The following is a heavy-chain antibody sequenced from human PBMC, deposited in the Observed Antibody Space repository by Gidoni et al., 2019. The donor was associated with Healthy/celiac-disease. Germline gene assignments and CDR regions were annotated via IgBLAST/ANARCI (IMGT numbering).Heavy chain of an antibody. D-gene: IGHD6-19*01. CDR2: IKSKTDGGTT. Sequence: EVQLVESGGGLVKPGGSLRLSCAASGFTFSNAWMSWVRQAPGKGLEWVGRIKSKTDGGTTDYAAPVKGRFTISRDDSKNTLYLQMNSLKTEDTAVYYCTTDPSIAVAGIVGYYYYGMDVWGQGTTVTVSS. J-gene: IGHJ6*02. CDR1: GFTFSNAW. V-gene: IGHV3-15*01. CDR3: TTDPSIAVAGIVGYYYYGMDV.